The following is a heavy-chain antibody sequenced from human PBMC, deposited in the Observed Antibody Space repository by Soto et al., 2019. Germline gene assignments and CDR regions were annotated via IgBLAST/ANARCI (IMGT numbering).Heavy chain of an antibody. CDR3: AKEGIRKDDY. V-gene: IGHV3-23*01. CDR2: ISDSGTNT. J-gene: IGHJ4*02. Sequence: EVHLSESGGGFIQSGGSLRLSCAASGFSISNYAMSWVRQAPGRGLEWISSISDSGTNTFYADSVRGRFVISRDRSKNTVYLQMNNLGVEDTALYYCAKEGIRKDDYWGQGTLVTVSS. CDR1: GFSISNYA.